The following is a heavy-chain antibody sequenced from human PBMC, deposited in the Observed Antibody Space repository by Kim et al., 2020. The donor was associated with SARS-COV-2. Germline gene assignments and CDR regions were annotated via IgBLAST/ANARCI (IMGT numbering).Heavy chain of an antibody. CDR2: ISANNGNT. J-gene: IGHJ6*02. V-gene: IGHV1-18*04. D-gene: IGHD3-10*01. CDR1: GYTFTSYG. CDR3: ARAGNYYYGMDV. Sequence: ASVKVSCKASGYTFTSYGISWVRQAPGQGPEWMGWISANNGNTNYAQKIQGRVTMTTDTSTSTAYMELRSLRSDDTAVYYCARAGNYYYGMDVWGQGTTGTVSS.